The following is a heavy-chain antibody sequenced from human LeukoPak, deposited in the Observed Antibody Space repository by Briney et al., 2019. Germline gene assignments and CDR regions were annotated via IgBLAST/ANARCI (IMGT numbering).Heavy chain of an antibody. J-gene: IGHJ4*02. D-gene: IGHD1-7*01. CDR2: INGGNGDT. CDR1: GYTFTNYA. CDR3: ARVKAGTTFLDY. Sequence: GSGKVCCKTSGYTFTNYAMDLVRQAPGERFEGMGWINGGNGDTKYSQKFPGRVTVTRDTSATTVYMELSSLRSEDTAVYYCARVKAGTTFLDYWGQGTLVTLSS. V-gene: IGHV1-3*01.